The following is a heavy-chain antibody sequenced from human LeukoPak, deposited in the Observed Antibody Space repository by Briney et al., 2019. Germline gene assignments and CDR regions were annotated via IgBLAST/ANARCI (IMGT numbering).Heavy chain of an antibody. J-gene: IGHJ4*02. CDR1: GFTFSSYC. D-gene: IGHD3-9*01. CDR2: IRYDGINK. CDR3: AKDSLTGTGPYYFDC. V-gene: IGHV3-30*02. Sequence: PGGSLSLSCATSGFTFSSYCMYWVRQAPGKGLEWLAFIRYDGINKYYADSVKGRFTISRDNSKNTLYLQMNSLRAEDTAVYYCAKDSLTGTGPYYFDCWGQGTLVTVSS.